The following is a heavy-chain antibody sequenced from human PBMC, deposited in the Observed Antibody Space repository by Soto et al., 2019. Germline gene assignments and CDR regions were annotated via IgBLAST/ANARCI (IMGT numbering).Heavy chain of an antibody. CDR1: GGSISSSSYY. CDR3: EGLRAGGVGTPLDY. V-gene: IGHV4-39*01. Sequence: QLQLQESGPGLVKPSETLSLTCTVSGGSISSSSYYWGWIRQPPGKGLEWIGSIPYSGSTYYSPSLRSRVTMSVDTSKNQFSLRLSYVTAADTAVYDCEGLRAGGVGTPLDYWGQGTLVTVSS. CDR2: IPYSGST. J-gene: IGHJ4*02. D-gene: IGHD1-26*01.